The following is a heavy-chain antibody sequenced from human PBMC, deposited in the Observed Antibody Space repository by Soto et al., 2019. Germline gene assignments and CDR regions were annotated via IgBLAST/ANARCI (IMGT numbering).Heavy chain of an antibody. Sequence: QVQLVESGGGVVQPGRSLRLSCAASGFTFSSYGMHWVRQAPGKGLEWVALISYAGSNKYYADSVKGRFTIARDNSKNTLYLQMNSLRTENTAVYYCAKDLGHGGRGAFEIWGQGTMVTVSS. CDR2: ISYAGSNK. CDR1: GFTFSSYG. CDR3: AKDLGHGGRGAFEI. D-gene: IGHD7-27*01. J-gene: IGHJ3*02. V-gene: IGHV3-30*18.